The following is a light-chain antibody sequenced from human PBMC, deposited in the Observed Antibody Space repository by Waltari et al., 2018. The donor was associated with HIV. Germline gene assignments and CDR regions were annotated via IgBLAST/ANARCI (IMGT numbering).Light chain of an antibody. J-gene: IGLJ2*01. CDR3: SSYTSSSTLVV. CDR1: RRDVGGYNY. V-gene: IGLV2-14*01. CDR2: EVS. Sequence: QSALPQPASVSGSPGQSITISCTGTRRDVGGYNYVSWYQQHPGKSPKLMIYEVSNRPSGVSNRFSGSKSGNTASLTISGLQAEDEADYYCSSYTSSSTLVVFGGGTKLTVL.